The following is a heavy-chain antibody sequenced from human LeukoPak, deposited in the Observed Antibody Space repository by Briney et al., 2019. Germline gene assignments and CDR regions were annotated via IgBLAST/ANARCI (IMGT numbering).Heavy chain of an antibody. V-gene: IGHV1-69*08. J-gene: IGHJ4*02. CDR2: VIPMQGTP. Sequence: ASVKVSCKASGGTFSSYNFIWVRQAPGQGLEWMGGVIPMQGTPNYAQKFQDRVTISADKSTTTVYMALSSLRYEDTAMYYCARESVAGGFEYWGQGTLVTVSS. CDR1: GGTFSSYN. CDR3: ARESVAGGFEY. D-gene: IGHD6-19*01.